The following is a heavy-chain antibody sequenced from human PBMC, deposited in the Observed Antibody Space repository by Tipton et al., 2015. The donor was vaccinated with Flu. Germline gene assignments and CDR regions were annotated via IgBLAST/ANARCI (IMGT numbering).Heavy chain of an antibody. CDR2: ISWNSDRT. J-gene: IGHJ5*02. V-gene: IGHV3-9*01. CDR3: AKDRGLAAGVYDA. D-gene: IGHD2/OR15-2a*01. Sequence: SLRLSCAVSGFTFDGFAMHWVRHTPGKGLEWVSGISWNSDRTLYSDSVKGRFTISRDNAKNSLYLQMDRLRAEDTALYYCAKDRGLAAGVYDAWGQGTLVTVSS. CDR1: GFTFDGFA.